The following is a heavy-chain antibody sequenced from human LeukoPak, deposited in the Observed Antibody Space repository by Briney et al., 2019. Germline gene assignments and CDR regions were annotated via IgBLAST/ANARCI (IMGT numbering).Heavy chain of an antibody. V-gene: IGHV4-34*01. Sequence: PSETLSLTCAVYGGSFSGYYWSWIRQPPGKGLEWIGEINHSGSTNYNPSLKSRVTISVDTSKNQFSLKLSSVTAADTAVYYCARDSSYGYYYYYMDVWGKGTTVTVSS. CDR1: GGSFSGYY. J-gene: IGHJ6*03. CDR3: ARDSSYGYYYYYMDV. CDR2: INHSGST. D-gene: IGHD5-12*01.